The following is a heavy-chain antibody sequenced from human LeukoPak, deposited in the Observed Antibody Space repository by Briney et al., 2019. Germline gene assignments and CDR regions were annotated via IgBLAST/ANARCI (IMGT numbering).Heavy chain of an antibody. CDR2: ISSSSSYI. V-gene: IGHV3-21*01. D-gene: IGHD1-26*01. Sequence: GGSLRLSCAASGFTFSSYSMNWVRQAPGKGLEWVSFISSSSSYIYYADSVEGRFTISRDNAKNSLYLQVNSLRAEDTAVYYCARAQVGATPPYVDYWGQGTLVTVSS. CDR1: GFTFSSYS. J-gene: IGHJ4*02. CDR3: ARAQVGATPPYVDY.